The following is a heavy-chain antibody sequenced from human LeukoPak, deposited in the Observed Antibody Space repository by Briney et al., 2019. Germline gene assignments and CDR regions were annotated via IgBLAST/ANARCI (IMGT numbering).Heavy chain of an antibody. CDR3: ATIQWELPARGYWFDP. D-gene: IGHD1-26*01. Sequence: ASVKVSCKVSGYTLTELSMHWVRQAPGKGLEWMGGFDPEDGETIYAQKFQGGVTMTEDTSTDTAYMELSSLRSEDTAVCYCATIQWELPARGYWFDPWGQGTLVTVSS. J-gene: IGHJ5*02. CDR1: GYTLTELS. V-gene: IGHV1-24*01. CDR2: FDPEDGET.